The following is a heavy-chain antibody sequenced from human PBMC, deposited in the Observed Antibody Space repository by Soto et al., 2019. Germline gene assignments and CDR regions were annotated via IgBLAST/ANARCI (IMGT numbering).Heavy chain of an antibody. D-gene: IGHD3-16*01. V-gene: IGHV3-33*01. J-gene: IGHJ4*02. Sequence: GGSLRLSCAASGFTFSSYGMHWVRQAPGKGLEWVAVIWYDGSNKYYADSVKGRFTISRDNSKNTLYLQMNSLRAEDTAVYYCARSDMITFGRPDYYFDYWGQGTLVTVSS. CDR1: GFTFSSYG. CDR3: ARSDMITFGRPDYYFDY. CDR2: IWYDGSNK.